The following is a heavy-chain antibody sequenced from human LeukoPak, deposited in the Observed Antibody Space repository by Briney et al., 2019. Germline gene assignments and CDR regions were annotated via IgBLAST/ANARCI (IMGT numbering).Heavy chain of an antibody. J-gene: IGHJ4*02. Sequence: GGTLRLSCAASGFTFSSYGMSWVRQAPGKGLEWVSAISGSGGSTYYADSVKGRFTISRDNSKNTLYLQMSSLRAEDTAVYYCAKDDIATIDYWGQGTLVTVSS. CDR3: AKDDIATIDY. CDR2: ISGSGGST. D-gene: IGHD5-12*01. CDR1: GFTFSSYG. V-gene: IGHV3-23*01.